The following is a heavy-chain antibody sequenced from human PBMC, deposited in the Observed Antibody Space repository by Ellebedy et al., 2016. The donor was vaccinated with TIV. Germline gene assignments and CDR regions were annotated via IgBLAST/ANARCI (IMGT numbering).Heavy chain of an antibody. CDR3: ARERKYDYVWGSYRYTDYYYGMDV. CDR2: TYYRSKWYN. J-gene: IGHJ6*02. D-gene: IGHD3-16*02. V-gene: IGHV6-1*01. CDR1: GDSVSSNSAA. Sequence: SQTLSLTCAISGDSVSSNSAAWNWIRQSPSRGLEWLGRTYYRSKWYNDYAVSVKSRITINPDTSKNQFSLQLNSVTPEDTAVYYCARERKYDYVWGSYRYTDYYYGMDVWGQGTTVTVSS.